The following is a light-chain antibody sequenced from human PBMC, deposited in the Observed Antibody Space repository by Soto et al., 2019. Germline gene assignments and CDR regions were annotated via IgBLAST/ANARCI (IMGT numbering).Light chain of an antibody. J-gene: IGKJ4*01. CDR2: DAS. V-gene: IGKV1-13*02. CDR3: LLFNTYPQA. CDR1: QGIGSA. Sequence: AIQLTQSPSSLSASIGDRVTITCRARQGIGSALAWYQQAPGKPPKLLISDASTLENGVPSRFSGGGSGTDFTLTISSLQPEDFATYYCLLFNTYPQAFGGGTKVEIK.